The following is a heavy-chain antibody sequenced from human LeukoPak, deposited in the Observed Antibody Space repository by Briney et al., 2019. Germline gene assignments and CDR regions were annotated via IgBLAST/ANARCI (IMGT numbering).Heavy chain of an antibody. V-gene: IGHV3-53*01. J-gene: IGHJ5*02. Sequence: GGSLRLSCAASGFTVSSNYMSWVRQAPGKGLEWVSVIYSGGSTYYADSVKGRSTISRDNSKNTLYLQMNSLRAEDTAVYYCARHFGSGWSGDWFDPWGQGTLVTVSS. CDR3: ARHFGSGWSGDWFDP. D-gene: IGHD6-19*01. CDR1: GFTVSSNY. CDR2: IYSGGST.